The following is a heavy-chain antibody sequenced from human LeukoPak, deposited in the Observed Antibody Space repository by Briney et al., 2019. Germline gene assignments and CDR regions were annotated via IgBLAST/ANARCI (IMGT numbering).Heavy chain of an antibody. CDR3: ARDRGPFSANYYFDF. D-gene: IGHD3-10*01. J-gene: IGHJ4*02. Sequence: ASVKVSCKASGYTFTRYSMHWVRQAPRQGLDWMGIINPSGGSTTYAQKFQGRVTMTRDTSTSTVYMELSSLRSEDTAVYYCARDRGPFSANYYFDFWGQGTLVTVSS. CDR1: GYTFTRYS. V-gene: IGHV1-46*01. CDR2: INPSGGST.